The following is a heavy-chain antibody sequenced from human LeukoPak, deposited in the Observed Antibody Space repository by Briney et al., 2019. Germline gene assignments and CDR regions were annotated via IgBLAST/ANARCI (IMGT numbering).Heavy chain of an antibody. CDR2: TRSKGYGGTT. Sequence: GGSLRLSRTASGFTLGDFSMSWVRQAPGKGLEWVGLTRSKGYGGTTEYAASVKGRFTISRGDSKSIAYLQMNRLKTEDSAIYYCTRDGGQGVYNWFDPWGQGTLVTVSS. CDR1: GFTLGDFS. CDR3: TRDGGQGVYNWFDP. D-gene: IGHD2-8*01. V-gene: IGHV3-49*04. J-gene: IGHJ5*02.